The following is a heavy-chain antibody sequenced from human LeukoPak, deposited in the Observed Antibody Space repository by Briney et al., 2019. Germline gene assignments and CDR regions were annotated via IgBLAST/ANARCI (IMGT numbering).Heavy chain of an antibody. CDR2: ISGSGGTI. Sequence: GGSLRLSCAASGFTFSSYAMSWVRQAPGKGLEWVSAISGSGGTIYYADSVKGRFTISRDNAKNSLYLQMNSLRAEDTAVYYCARDLYYDNSGYPNYWGQGTLVTVSS. CDR3: ARDLYYDNSGYPNY. J-gene: IGHJ4*02. V-gene: IGHV3-23*01. CDR1: GFTFSSYA. D-gene: IGHD3-22*01.